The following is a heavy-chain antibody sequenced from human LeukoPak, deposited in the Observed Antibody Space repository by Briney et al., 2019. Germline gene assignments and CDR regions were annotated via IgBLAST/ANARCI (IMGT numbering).Heavy chain of an antibody. D-gene: IGHD3-22*01. CDR3: ARDYTINYYDSSGFDY. CDR2: ISSSSSYI. V-gene: IGHV3-21*01. Sequence: GGSLRLSCAASGFTFSSCSMNWVRQAPGKGLEWVSSISSSSSYIYYADSVKGRFTISRDNAKNSLYLQMNSLRAEDTAVYYCARDYTINYYDSSGFDYWGQGTLVTVSS. CDR1: GFTFSSCS. J-gene: IGHJ4*02.